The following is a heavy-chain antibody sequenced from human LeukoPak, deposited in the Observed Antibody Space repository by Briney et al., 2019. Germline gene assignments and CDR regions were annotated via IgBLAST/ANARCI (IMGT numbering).Heavy chain of an antibody. Sequence: PGGSLRLSCAASGFSVSDYYMTWVRQAPGKGLEWVAFIRYDGSNKYYADSVKGRFTISRDNSKNTLYLQMNSLRAEDTAVYYCAKVLRDNYYYYMDVWGKGTTVTVSS. CDR1: GFSVSDYY. J-gene: IGHJ6*03. D-gene: IGHD1-26*01. CDR2: IRYDGSNK. V-gene: IGHV3-30*02. CDR3: AKVLRDNYYYYMDV.